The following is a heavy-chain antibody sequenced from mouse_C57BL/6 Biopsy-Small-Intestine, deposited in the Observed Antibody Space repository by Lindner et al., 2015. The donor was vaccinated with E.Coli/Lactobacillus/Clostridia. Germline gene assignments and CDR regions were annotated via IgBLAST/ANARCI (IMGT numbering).Heavy chain of an antibody. CDR1: GYSITSDC. Sequence: VQLQESGPGLAKPSQTLSLTRSVTGYSITSDCWNWIRELPGNKLEYMGYISYSGSTYYNPSLKSRISITRDTSKNQYHLQLNSVTTEDTATYYCARWDTTVVDAMDYWGQGTSVTVSS. CDR2: ISYSGST. CDR3: ARWDTTVVDAMDY. V-gene: IGHV3-8*01. J-gene: IGHJ4*01. D-gene: IGHD1-1*01.